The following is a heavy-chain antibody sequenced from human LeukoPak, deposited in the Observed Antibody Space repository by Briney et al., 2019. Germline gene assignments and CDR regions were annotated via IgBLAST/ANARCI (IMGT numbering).Heavy chain of an antibody. D-gene: IGHD6-19*01. V-gene: IGHV1-8*01. J-gene: IGHJ6*02. Sequence: ASVKVSCKASGYTFTSYDINWVRQATGQGPEWMGWMNPNSGNTGYAQKFQGRVTMTRNTSISTAYMELSSLRSEDTAVYYCARGRDEQFNYYYGMDVWGQGTTVTVSS. CDR1: GYTFTSYD. CDR2: MNPNSGNT. CDR3: ARGRDEQFNYYYGMDV.